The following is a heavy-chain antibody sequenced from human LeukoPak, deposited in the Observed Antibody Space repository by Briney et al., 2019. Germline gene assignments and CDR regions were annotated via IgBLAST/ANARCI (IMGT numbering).Heavy chain of an antibody. CDR2: ISSSGSYI. CDR1: GFTFSSYS. Sequence: GGSLRLSCAASGFTFSSYSMNWVRQAPGKGLEWVSSISSSGSYIYYADSVKGRFTISRDNAKNSLYLQMNSLRAEDTAVYYCARDPGDYYDRRNYFDYWGQGTLVTVSS. D-gene: IGHD3-22*01. J-gene: IGHJ4*02. V-gene: IGHV3-21*01. CDR3: ARDPGDYYDRRNYFDY.